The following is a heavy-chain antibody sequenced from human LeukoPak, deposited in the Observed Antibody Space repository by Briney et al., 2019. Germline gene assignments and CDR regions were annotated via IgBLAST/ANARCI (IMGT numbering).Heavy chain of an antibody. CDR3: ARASYDSSGYYANDY. V-gene: IGHV3-53*01. CDR2: IYSGGST. D-gene: IGHD3-22*01. CDR1: GFTVSSNY. J-gene: IGHJ4*02. Sequence: PGGSLRLSCAASGFTVSSNYMSWVRQAPGKGLEWVSVIYSGGSTYYADSVKGRFTISRDNSKNTLYLQMNSLRAEDTAVYYCARASYDSSGYYANDYWGQGTLVTVSS.